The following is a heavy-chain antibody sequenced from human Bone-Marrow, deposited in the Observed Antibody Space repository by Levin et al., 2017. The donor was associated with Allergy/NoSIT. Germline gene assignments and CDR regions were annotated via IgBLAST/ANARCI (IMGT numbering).Heavy chain of an antibody. CDR1: GFTFSSYW. D-gene: IGHD3-10*01. CDR2: INSDGSST. J-gene: IGHJ4*02. V-gene: IGHV3-74*01. Sequence: GESLKISCAASGFTFSSYWMHWVRQAPGKGLVWVSRINSDGSSTSYADSVKGRFTISRDNAKNTLYLQMNSLRAEDTAVYYCARDPGLLWFGELSFYDYWGQGTLVTVSS. CDR3: ARDPGLLWFGELSFYDY.